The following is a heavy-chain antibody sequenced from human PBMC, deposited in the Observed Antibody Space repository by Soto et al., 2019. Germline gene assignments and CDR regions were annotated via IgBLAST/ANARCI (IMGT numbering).Heavy chain of an antibody. Sequence: SVKVSCKASGGTFSSYAISWVRQAPGQGLEWMGGIIPIFGTANYAQKFQGRVTITADKSTSTAYMELSSLRSEDTAVYYCARTLITMVRGGGFYYYYYGMDVWGQGTTVTVSS. D-gene: IGHD3-10*01. CDR2: IIPIFGTA. CDR1: GGTFSSYA. CDR3: ARTLITMVRGGGFYYYYYGMDV. J-gene: IGHJ6*02. V-gene: IGHV1-69*06.